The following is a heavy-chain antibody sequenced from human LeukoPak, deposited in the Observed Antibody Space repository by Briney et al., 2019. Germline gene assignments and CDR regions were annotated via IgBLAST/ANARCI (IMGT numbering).Heavy chain of an antibody. CDR1: GGSISSSSYY. V-gene: IGHV4-39*01. CDR2: IYYSGST. Sequence: SETLSLPCTVSGGSISSSSYYWGWIRQPPGKGLEWIGSIYYSGSTYYNPSLKSRVTISVDTSKNQFSLKLSSVTAADTAVYYCARIEAGTLDYWGQGTLVTVSS. CDR3: ARIEAGTLDY. J-gene: IGHJ4*02. D-gene: IGHD6-19*01.